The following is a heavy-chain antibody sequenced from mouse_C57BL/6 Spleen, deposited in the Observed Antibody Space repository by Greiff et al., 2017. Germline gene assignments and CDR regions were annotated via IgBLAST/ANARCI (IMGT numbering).Heavy chain of an antibody. J-gene: IGHJ3*01. D-gene: IGHD1-1*01. CDR3: ARQYGSSYGFAY. Sequence: EVKLQESGGDLVKPGGSLKLSCAASGFTFSSYGMSWVRQTPDKRLEWVATISSGGSYTYYPDSVKGRFTISRDNAKNTLYLQMSSLKSEDTAMYYCARQYGSSYGFAYWGQGTLVTVSA. V-gene: IGHV5-6*01. CDR2: ISSGGSYT. CDR1: GFTFSSYG.